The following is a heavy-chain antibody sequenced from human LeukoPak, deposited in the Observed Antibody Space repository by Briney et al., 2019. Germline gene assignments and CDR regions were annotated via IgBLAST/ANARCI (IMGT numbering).Heavy chain of an antibody. J-gene: IGHJ4*02. CDR3: ARDARTVTTLRGGYRQNDY. CDR1: GYTFTSYG. D-gene: IGHD4-17*01. V-gene: IGHV1-18*01. Sequence: GASVKVSCEASGYTFTSYGISWVRQAPGQGLEWMGWISAYNGNTNYAQKLQGRVTMTTDTSTSTAYMELRSLRSDDTAVYYCARDARTVTTLRGGYRQNDYWGQGTLVTVSS. CDR2: ISAYNGNT.